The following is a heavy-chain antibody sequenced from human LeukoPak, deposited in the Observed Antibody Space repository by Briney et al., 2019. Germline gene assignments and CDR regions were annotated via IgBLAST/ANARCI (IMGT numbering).Heavy chain of an antibody. V-gene: IGHV3-20*04. CDR2: INWSGGST. Sequence: GGSLRLSCTASGFAFAEHGMSWVRQVPGRGLEWVSGINWSGGSTGYADPLRGRFTISRDNAKNSLYLQMDSLRAEDTALYYCARAPITSPFYFDYWGQGTLVTVSS. CDR1: GFAFAEHG. J-gene: IGHJ4*02. CDR3: ARAPITSPFYFDY. D-gene: IGHD2-2*01.